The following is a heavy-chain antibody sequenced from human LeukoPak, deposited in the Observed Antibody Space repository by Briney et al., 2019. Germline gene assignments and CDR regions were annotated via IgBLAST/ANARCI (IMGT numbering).Heavy chain of an antibody. CDR2: IYYTGST. Sequence: SETLSLTCTVSGGSISSSDYYWAWIRQPPGKGLEWIGSIYYTGSTYYNPSLEGRVTILIDTSNNQFSLKLNSVTAADTTVYYCARHGACCSTSCYRTMDVWGNGTTVTVSS. D-gene: IGHD2-2*02. J-gene: IGHJ6*03. V-gene: IGHV4-39*01. CDR3: ARHGACCSTSCYRTMDV. CDR1: GGSISSSDYY.